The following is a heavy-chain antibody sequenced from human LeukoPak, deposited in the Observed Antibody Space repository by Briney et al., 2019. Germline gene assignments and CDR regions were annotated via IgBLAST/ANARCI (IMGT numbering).Heavy chain of an antibody. J-gene: IGHJ4*02. D-gene: IGHD2-2*02. V-gene: IGHV3-48*04. CDR3: ARVWSTSCYRY. Sequence: GGSLRLSCAASGFTFSSYNMIWVRQAPGKGLEWVSSINGRGGLIYYADSVKGRFTISRDNAYNSLYLQMNSLRAEDTAVYYCARVWSTSCYRYWGQGTLVTVSS. CDR1: GFTFSSYN. CDR2: INGRGGLI.